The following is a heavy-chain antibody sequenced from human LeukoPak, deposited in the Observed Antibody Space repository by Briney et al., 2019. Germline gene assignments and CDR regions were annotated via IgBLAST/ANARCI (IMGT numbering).Heavy chain of an antibody. CDR2: ISGSGGST. V-gene: IGHV3-23*01. CDR1: GYTFSSYG. J-gene: IGHJ4*02. CDR3: AKDPLAGYCSGGSCNDY. Sequence: GASVKVSCKASGYTFSSYGMSWVRQVSGKGLEWVSAISGSGGSTYHADSVKGRFTISRDNSKNTLYMQMNSLRAEDTAIYYCAKDPLAGYCSGGSCNDYWGQGTLVTVSS. D-gene: IGHD2-15*01.